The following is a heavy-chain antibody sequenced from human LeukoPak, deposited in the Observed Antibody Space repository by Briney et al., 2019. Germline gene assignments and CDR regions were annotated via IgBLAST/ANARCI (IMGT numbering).Heavy chain of an antibody. D-gene: IGHD6-19*01. J-gene: IGHJ1*01. Sequence: SETLSLTCTVSGGAISTYYWSWIRQTPGMGLEWIGYIYYTGSTNYNPSLKSRVTISVDASKNQFSLKMSSMTAADTAVYYCARAQGYSSGWDFQHWGQGTLVTVSS. V-gene: IGHV4-59*01. CDR3: ARAQGYSSGWDFQH. CDR2: IYYTGST. CDR1: GGAISTYY.